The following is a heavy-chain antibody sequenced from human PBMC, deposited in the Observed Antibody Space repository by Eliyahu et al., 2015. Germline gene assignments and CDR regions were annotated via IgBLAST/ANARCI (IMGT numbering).Heavy chain of an antibody. CDR1: GFTFNNXG. Sequence: QVQLVESGGGVVQPGRSLXLSXAAXGFTFNNXGMHWVRQAPGKGLEWVAVIWSDGSNKYYVESVKGRFTISRDNSKNTLYLQMNSLRADDTAVYYCXRDRGDGFDIWGQGTMVTVSS. CDR2: IWSDGSNK. V-gene: IGHV3-33*01. CDR3: XRDRGDGFDI. J-gene: IGHJ3*02.